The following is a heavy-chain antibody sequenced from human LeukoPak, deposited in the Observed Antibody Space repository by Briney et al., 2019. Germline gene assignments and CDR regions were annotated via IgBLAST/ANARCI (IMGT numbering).Heavy chain of an antibody. V-gene: IGHV1-18*01. CDR1: GYTFTSYG. CDR2: ISAYNGNT. J-gene: IGHJ4*02. CDR3: ARPQGSSGWYSSRYFDY. D-gene: IGHD6-19*01. Sequence: AASVKVSCKASGYTFTSYGISWVRQAPGQGLEWMGWISAYNGNTNYAQKLQGRVTMTTDTSTSTAYMELRSLRSDDTAVYYCARPQGSSGWYSSRYFDYWGQGTLVTVSS.